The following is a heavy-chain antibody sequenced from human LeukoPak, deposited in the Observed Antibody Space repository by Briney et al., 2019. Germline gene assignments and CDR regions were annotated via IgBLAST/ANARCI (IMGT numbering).Heavy chain of an antibody. CDR3: ARSLFRFLEWSYRSYYYYYMDV. Sequence: SVKVSCKASGYTFTGYYMHWVRQAPGQGLEWMGGIIPIFGTVNYAQKFQGRVTITADKSTSTAYTELSRLRSEDTAVYYCARSLFRFLEWSYRSYYYYYMDVWGKGPTVTVSS. CDR2: IIPIFGTV. CDR1: GYTFTGYY. J-gene: IGHJ6*03. V-gene: IGHV1-69*06. D-gene: IGHD3-3*01.